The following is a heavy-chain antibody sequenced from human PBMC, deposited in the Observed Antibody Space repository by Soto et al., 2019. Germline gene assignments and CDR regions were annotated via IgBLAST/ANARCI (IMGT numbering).Heavy chain of an antibody. CDR3: AREKLLWLDY. V-gene: IGHV3-33*01. D-gene: IGHD3-10*01. Sequence: GGSQRLSCAASGIIFEGFGVHWVRQAPGKGLEWVAVIRNDRSNIYYADSVKGRFTISRDNAKNSLYLQMNSLRAEDTAVYYCAREKLLWLDYWGQGTLVTSPQ. J-gene: IGHJ4*02. CDR2: IRNDRSNI. CDR1: GIIFEGFG.